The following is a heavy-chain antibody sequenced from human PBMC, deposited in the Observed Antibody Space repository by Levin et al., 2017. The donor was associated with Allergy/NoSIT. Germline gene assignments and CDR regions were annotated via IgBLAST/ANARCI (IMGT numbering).Heavy chain of an antibody. D-gene: IGHD5-18*01. CDR2: IHPSGGST. Sequence: EASVKVSCKASGDTFSNFYVHWVRQAPGQGLEWMGIIHPSGGSTNYAQQFQGRLTMTRDTSTSTVFMELSSLRSGDTAVYYCARRGYSYGFDYWGQGTLVTVSS. J-gene: IGHJ4*02. CDR3: ARRGYSYGFDY. CDR1: GDTFSNFY. V-gene: IGHV1-46*01.